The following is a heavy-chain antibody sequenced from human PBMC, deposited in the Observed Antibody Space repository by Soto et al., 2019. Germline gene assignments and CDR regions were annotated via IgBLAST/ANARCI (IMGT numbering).Heavy chain of an antibody. Sequence: EVQLVESGGGLVQPGGSLRLSCAASGFTFSSYDMHWVRQATGKGLEWVSAIGTAGDTYYPGSVKGRFTISRENAKNSLYIQMNSLRAGDTVVYYCARALSAYCGGVCYSTAFDIWFQGTMVTVSS. CDR3: ARALSAYCGGVCYSTAFDI. CDR2: IGTAGDT. J-gene: IGHJ3*02. D-gene: IGHD2-21*02. V-gene: IGHV3-13*01. CDR1: GFTFSSYD.